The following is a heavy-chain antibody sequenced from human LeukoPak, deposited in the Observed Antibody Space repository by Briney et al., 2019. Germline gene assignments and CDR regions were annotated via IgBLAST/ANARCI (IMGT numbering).Heavy chain of an antibody. CDR3: ARDTSMALHFDC. Sequence: SETLSLTCTVSGGSISSYYWSWIRQPPGKGLEWIGYIYYSGSTNYNPSLKSRVTISVDTSKNQFSLKLSSVTAADTAVYYCARDTSMALHFDCWGQGTLVTVSS. CDR2: IYYSGST. V-gene: IGHV4-59*01. J-gene: IGHJ4*02. D-gene: IGHD3-10*01. CDR1: GGSISSYY.